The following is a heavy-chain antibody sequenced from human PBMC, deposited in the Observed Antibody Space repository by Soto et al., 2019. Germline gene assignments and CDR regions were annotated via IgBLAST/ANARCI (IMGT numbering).Heavy chain of an antibody. D-gene: IGHD6-13*01. CDR1: GFTFSSYW. Sequence: GGSLRLSCAASGFTFSSYWMSWVRQAPGKGLEWVANIKQDGSEKYYVDSVKGRFTISRDNAKNSLYLQMNSLRAEDTAVYYCARVVAAAGHRITDYWGQGTLVTVSS. J-gene: IGHJ4*02. CDR2: IKQDGSEK. V-gene: IGHV3-7*01. CDR3: ARVVAAAGHRITDY.